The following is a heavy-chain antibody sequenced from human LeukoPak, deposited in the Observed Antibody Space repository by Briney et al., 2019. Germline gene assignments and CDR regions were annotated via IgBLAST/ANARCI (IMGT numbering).Heavy chain of an antibody. V-gene: IGHV4-59*08. D-gene: IGHD3-22*01. J-gene: IGHJ4*02. Sequence: SESMSLTCSVSGGSIRNYYWTWNRQPPGKGLEWIGHVSNSGSTKVNPSRETRVTISIDTSKKHFSLKLSSVTAADTAVYYCASRAYYDSSGLDYWGQGILVTVSS. CDR1: GGSIRNYY. CDR2: VSNSGST. CDR3: ASRAYYDSSGLDY.